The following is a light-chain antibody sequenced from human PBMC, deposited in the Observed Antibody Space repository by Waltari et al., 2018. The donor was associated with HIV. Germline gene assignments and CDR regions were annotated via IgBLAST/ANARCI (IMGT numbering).Light chain of an antibody. V-gene: IGLV2-8*01. CDR1: SSDDGGNNS. J-gene: IGLJ2*01. CDR2: EVY. CDR3: SSYAGINTYVL. Sequence: QSALTQPPSASGSPGQSVTISCNGTSSDDGGNNSVSWYQQYPGKAPRLMIYEVYKRPSGVPHRFSGSKSGNTASLTVSGLQAEDEANYYCSSYAGINTYVLFGGGTKLTVL.